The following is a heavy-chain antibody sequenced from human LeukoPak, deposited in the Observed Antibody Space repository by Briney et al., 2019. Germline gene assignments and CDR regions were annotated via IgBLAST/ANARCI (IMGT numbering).Heavy chain of an antibody. CDR2: IYYSGST. CDR3: ARYSYGNQFDY. V-gene: IGHV4-39*07. Sequence: PSETLSLTCTVSGGSISSSSYYWGWIRQPPGKGLEWIGSIYYSGSTYYNPSLKSRVTISVDTSKNQFSLKLSSVTAADTAVYYCARYSYGNQFDYWGQGTLVTVSS. CDR1: GGSISSSSYY. D-gene: IGHD5-18*01. J-gene: IGHJ4*02.